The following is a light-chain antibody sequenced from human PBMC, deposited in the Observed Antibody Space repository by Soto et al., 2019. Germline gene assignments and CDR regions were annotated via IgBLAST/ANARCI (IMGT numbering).Light chain of an antibody. J-gene: IGKJ5*01. CDR1: QSVDIY. V-gene: IGKV3-11*01. CDR3: QQRSNLPPT. Sequence: EIVLTQSPVTLCFSPGERSTLSCRASQSVDIYLAWYRQIPGQAPRLLIYDASNRATGIPDRFSGGGSGTDFTLTISSLEPEDFAIYYCQQRSNLPPTFGQGTRLEIK. CDR2: DAS.